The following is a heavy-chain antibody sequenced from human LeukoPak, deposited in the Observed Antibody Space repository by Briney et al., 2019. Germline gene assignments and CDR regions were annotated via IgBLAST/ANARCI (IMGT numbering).Heavy chain of an antibody. V-gene: IGHV1-2*02. CDR3: ARDSYYDSSGSSGTDAFDI. CDR2: INPNSGVT. CDR1: GYTFTGYY. J-gene: IGHJ3*02. D-gene: IGHD3-22*01. Sequence: ASVKVSCKASGYTFTGYYMHWVRQAPGQGLEWMGWINPNSGVTNYAQKFQGRVTMTRDTSISTAYSELSRLRSDDTAVYYCARDSYYDSSGSSGTDAFDIWGQGTMVTVSS.